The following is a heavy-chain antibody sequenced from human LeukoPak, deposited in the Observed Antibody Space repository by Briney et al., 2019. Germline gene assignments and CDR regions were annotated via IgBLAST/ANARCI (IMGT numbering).Heavy chain of an antibody. CDR1: GFTVSSNY. Sequence: GGSLRLSCAASGFTVSSNYMSWVRQAPGKGLEWVSVIYSGGSTYYADSVKGRFTISRDNSKNTLYLQMNSLRAEDTAVYYCARGSGSYLGDCFDYWGQGTLVTVSS. CDR2: IYSGGST. CDR3: ARGSGSYLGDCFDY. D-gene: IGHD1-26*01. J-gene: IGHJ4*02. V-gene: IGHV3-53*01.